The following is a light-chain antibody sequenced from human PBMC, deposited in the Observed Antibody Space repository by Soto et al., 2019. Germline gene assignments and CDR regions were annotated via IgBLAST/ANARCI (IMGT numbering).Light chain of an antibody. V-gene: IGLV2-14*03. Sequence: QSALTQPASVSGSPGQSITISCTGTSSDVGGYNFVSWYQQHPGKVPKLMIFDVNRRPSGVSDRCSGSKSGNTASLTISGLQAEDEGDYSCCSYTSSSTHVFGSGTKVTVL. CDR2: DVN. CDR1: SSDVGGYNF. CDR3: CSYTSSSTHV. J-gene: IGLJ1*01.